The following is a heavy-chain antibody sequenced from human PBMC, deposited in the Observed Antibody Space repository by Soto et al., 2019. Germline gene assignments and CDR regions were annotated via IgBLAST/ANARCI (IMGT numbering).Heavy chain of an antibody. Sequence: GASVKVSCKASGYTFTSYGISWVRQAPGQGLEWMGWISAYNGNTNYAQKLQGRVTMTTDTSTSTAYMELRSLRSDDTAVYYCARMVVVVPANLNYYYYMDVWGKGTTVNVSS. D-gene: IGHD2-2*01. CDR1: GYTFTSYG. CDR2: ISAYNGNT. J-gene: IGHJ6*03. V-gene: IGHV1-18*01. CDR3: ARMVVVVPANLNYYYYMDV.